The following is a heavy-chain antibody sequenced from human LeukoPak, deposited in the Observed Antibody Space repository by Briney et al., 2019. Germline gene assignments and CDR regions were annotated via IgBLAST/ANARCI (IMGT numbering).Heavy chain of an antibody. V-gene: IGHV4-59*08. D-gene: IGHD5-18*01. CDR1: GGSISSYY. Sequence: SETLSLTCTVSGGSISSYYWSWIRQPPGKGLEWIGYIYYSGSTNYNPSLKSRVTISVDTSKNQFSLKLSSVTAADTAVYYCARMPRYSYGYLVNWGQGTLVTVSS. J-gene: IGHJ4*02. CDR2: IYYSGST. CDR3: ARMPRYSYGYLVN.